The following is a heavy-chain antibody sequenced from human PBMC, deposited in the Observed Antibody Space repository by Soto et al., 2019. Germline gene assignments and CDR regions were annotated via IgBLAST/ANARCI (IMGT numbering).Heavy chain of an antibody. CDR2: INPNSGGT. J-gene: IGHJ4*02. CDR1: VYTFTCYY. D-gene: IGHD3-10*01. CDR3: ARAPHYYVSGSYYLLDS. V-gene: IGHV1-2*02. Sequence: XSVKVSCKASVYTFTCYYMHWVRQAPGQGLEWMGWINPNSGGTNYAQKFQGRVTMTRDTSISTAYMELSRLRSDDTALYYCARAPHYYVSGSYYLLDSWGQGTLVTVSS.